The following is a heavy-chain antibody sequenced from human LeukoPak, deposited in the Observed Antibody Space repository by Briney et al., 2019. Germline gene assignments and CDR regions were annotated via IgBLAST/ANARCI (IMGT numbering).Heavy chain of an antibody. J-gene: IGHJ1*01. CDR2: INHSGST. Sequence: PSETLSLTCAVYGGSFSGYYWSWIRQPPGKGLEWIGEINHSGSTNYNPSLKSRVTISVDTSKNQFSLKLSSVTAADTAVYYCATRYYDSSGYYYARAEYFQHWGQGTLVTVSS. D-gene: IGHD3-22*01. CDR1: GGSFSGYY. V-gene: IGHV4-34*01. CDR3: ATRYYDSSGYYYARAEYFQH.